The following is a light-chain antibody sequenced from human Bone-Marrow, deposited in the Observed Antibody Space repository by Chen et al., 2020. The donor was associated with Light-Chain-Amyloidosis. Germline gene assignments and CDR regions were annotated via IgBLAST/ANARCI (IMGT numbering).Light chain of an antibody. CDR2: DNN. J-gene: IGLJ2*01. CDR1: GSNIGPSYD. CDR3: QSYDSSLRGLI. Sequence: QSVLPHPPCASGAPGQRVTISRPGGGSNIGPSYDVHWYQQLPGPAPRLLIYDNNDRPSGIPDRFSGSRSGTSASLAITGLQAEDEADYYCQSYDSSLRGLIFGGGTKLTVL. V-gene: IGLV1-40*01.